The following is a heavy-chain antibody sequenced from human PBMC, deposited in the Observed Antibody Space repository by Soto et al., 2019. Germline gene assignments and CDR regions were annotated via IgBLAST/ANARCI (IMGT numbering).Heavy chain of an antibody. J-gene: IGHJ6*02. CDR1: GFTFSSYS. Sequence: WWSLRLSCAASGFTFSSYSMNWVRQSPGKGLEWVSYISSSSSTIYYADSVKGRFTISRDNAKNSLYLQMNSLRDEDTAVYYCARVSLNYYGSGSYYNGYYYYGMDVWGQGTTVTVSS. CDR3: ARVSLNYYGSGSYYNGYYYYGMDV. V-gene: IGHV3-48*02. D-gene: IGHD3-10*01. CDR2: ISSSSSTI.